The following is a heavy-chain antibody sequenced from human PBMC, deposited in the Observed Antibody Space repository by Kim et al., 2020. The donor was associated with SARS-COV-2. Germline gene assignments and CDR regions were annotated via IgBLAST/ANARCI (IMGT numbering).Heavy chain of an antibody. Sequence: YYTPSLQNRVTISVDTSKNQFSLKLSSVTAADTAVYYCARATAVAHFDYWGQGTLVTVSS. J-gene: IGHJ4*02. V-gene: IGHV4-31*02. CDR3: ARATAVAHFDY. D-gene: IGHD5-18*01.